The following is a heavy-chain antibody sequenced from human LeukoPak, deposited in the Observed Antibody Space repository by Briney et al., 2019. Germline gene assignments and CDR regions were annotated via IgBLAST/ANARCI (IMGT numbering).Heavy chain of an antibody. Sequence: QSGGSLRLSCAASGFTFSDYGMHWVRQAPGKGLDWVAFIRYDGSNKFYADSVKGRFTISRDNSKNALLLQMNSLRAEDTAVYYCAKERYCSTTTCPFDSWGQGTLVTVSS. CDR2: IRYDGSNK. CDR3: AKERYCSTTTCPFDS. V-gene: IGHV3-30*02. CDR1: GFTFSDYG. D-gene: IGHD2-2*01. J-gene: IGHJ4*02.